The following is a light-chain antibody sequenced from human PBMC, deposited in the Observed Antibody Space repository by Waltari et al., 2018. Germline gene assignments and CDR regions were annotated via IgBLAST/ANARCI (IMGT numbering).Light chain of an antibody. CDR2: GAS. J-gene: IGKJ4*01. Sequence: EIVMTQSPATLSVSPGERATLSCRASQSVSSTLAWYQQKPGQPPRPLIYGASTRATATPARFSGSGSGTEFTLAISSLQSEDFAVYYCQQYYEWPLTFGGGTKV. V-gene: IGKV3D-15*01. CDR1: QSVSST. CDR3: QQYYEWPLT.